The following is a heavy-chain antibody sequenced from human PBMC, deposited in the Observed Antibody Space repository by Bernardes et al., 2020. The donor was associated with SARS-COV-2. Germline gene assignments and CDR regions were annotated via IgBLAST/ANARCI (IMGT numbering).Heavy chain of an antibody. CDR1: GFTFDDYA. D-gene: IGHD6-13*01. CDR3: ASIAAASFQPYGMDV. J-gene: IGHJ6*02. V-gene: IGHV3-9*01. Sequence: GGSLRLSCAASGFTFDDYAMHWVRQAPGKGLEWVSGISWNSGSIGYADSVKGRFTISRDNAKNSLYLQMNSLRAEDTALYYCASIAAASFQPYGMDVWGQGTTVTVSS. CDR2: ISWNSGSI.